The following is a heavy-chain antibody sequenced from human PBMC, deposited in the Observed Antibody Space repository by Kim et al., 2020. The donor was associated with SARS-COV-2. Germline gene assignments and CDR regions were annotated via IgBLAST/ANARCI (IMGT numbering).Heavy chain of an antibody. J-gene: IGHJ4*02. D-gene: IGHD2-15*01. Sequence: DYAVSVKSRITINPDTSKNQFSLQLNSVTPEDTAVYYCARDREVVGFFDYWGQGTLVTVSS. CDR3: ARDREVVGFFDY. V-gene: IGHV6-1*01.